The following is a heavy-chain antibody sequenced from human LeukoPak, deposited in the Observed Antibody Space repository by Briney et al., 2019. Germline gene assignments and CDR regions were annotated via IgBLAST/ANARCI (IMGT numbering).Heavy chain of an antibody. Sequence: ASVKVSCKASGYTFTNYVKNWVRQAPGQGLEWMGWINTNTGNPTYAQGFTGRFVFSLDTSVSTAYLQISSLKAEDTAVYYCARDPNYYYDSSGYYGDYWGQGTLVTVSS. CDR1: GYTFTNYV. J-gene: IGHJ4*02. CDR2: INTNTGNP. V-gene: IGHV7-4-1*02. CDR3: ARDPNYYYDSSGYYGDY. D-gene: IGHD3-22*01.